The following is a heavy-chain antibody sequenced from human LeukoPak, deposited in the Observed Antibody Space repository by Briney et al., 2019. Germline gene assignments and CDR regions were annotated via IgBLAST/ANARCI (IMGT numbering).Heavy chain of an antibody. J-gene: IGHJ3*02. V-gene: IGHV1-8*03. D-gene: IGHD1-14*01. CDR1: GYTFTSYD. CDR3: ARVGRKTVAAFDI. CDR2: MNPNSGNT. Sequence: ASVKVSCKASGYTFTSYDINWVRQATGQGLEWMGWMNPNSGNTGYAQKFQGRVTITRNTSISTAYMELSRLRSDDTAVYYCARVGRKTVAAFDIWGQGTMVTVSS.